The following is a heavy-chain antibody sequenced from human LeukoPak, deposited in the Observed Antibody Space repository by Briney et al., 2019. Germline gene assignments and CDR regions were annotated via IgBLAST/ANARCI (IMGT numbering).Heavy chain of an antibody. Sequence: GGSLRLSCAASGFTFSSYSMNWVRQAPGKGLEWVSSISSSSSYIYYADSVKGRFTISRDNAKNSLYLQMNSLRAEDTAVYYCARSPTDIVATGHYFDYWGQGTLVTVSS. CDR1: GFTFSSYS. CDR2: ISSSSSYI. CDR3: ARSPTDIVATGHYFDY. J-gene: IGHJ4*02. V-gene: IGHV3-21*01. D-gene: IGHD5-12*01.